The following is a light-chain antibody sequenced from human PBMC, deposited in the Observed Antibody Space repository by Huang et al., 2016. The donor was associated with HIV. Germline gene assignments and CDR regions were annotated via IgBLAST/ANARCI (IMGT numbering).Light chain of an antibody. CDR2: DAS. CDR3: QQRLNWPLT. Sequence: TVLTQSPAILSLSPGERATLSCRASHSISTYLAWYQQKPGQAPRLLLDDASNRSTGIPARFSGSGSGTDFTLFISSLEPEDFAVYYCQQRLNWPLTFGGGTKVEIK. V-gene: IGKV3-11*01. CDR1: HSISTY. J-gene: IGKJ4*01.